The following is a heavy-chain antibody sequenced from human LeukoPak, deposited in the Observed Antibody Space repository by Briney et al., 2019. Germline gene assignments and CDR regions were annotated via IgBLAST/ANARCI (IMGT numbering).Heavy chain of an antibody. Sequence: GGSLRLSCAASGFTFSSYAMSWVRQAPGKGLEWVSAISGSGGSTYYADSVKGRFNISRDNAKNSLYLQMNSLRAADTAVYYCASPVEMTTINAFDYWGQGTLVTVSS. V-gene: IGHV3-23*01. J-gene: IGHJ4*02. D-gene: IGHD5-24*01. CDR3: ASPVEMTTINAFDY. CDR1: GFTFSSYA. CDR2: ISGSGGST.